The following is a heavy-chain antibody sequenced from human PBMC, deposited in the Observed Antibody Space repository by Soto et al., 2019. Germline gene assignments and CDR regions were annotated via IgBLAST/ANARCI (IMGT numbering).Heavy chain of an antibody. CDR1: GFTFSSYS. J-gene: IGHJ3*02. V-gene: IGHV3-48*02. Sequence: PGGSLRLSCAASGFTFSSYSMNWVRQAPGKGLEWVSYISSSSTIYYADSVKGRFTISRDNAKNSLYLQMNSLRDEDTAVYYCARVGGQDAFDIWGQGTMVTVSS. CDR2: ISSSSTI. CDR3: ARVGGQDAFDI. D-gene: IGHD1-26*01.